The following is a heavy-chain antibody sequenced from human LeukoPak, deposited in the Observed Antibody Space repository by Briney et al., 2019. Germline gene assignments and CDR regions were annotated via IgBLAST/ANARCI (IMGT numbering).Heavy chain of an antibody. CDR1: GFTFDDYA. CDR2: ISWNSGSI. V-gene: IGHV3-9*01. J-gene: IGHJ6*02. CDR3: ARGVTNGMDV. Sequence: PGGSLRLSCAASGFTFDDYAMHWVRQAPGKGLEWVSGISWNSGSIGYADSVKGRFTISRDNAKNSLYLQMNSLRAEDTAVYYCARGVTNGMDVWGQGTTVTVSS. D-gene: IGHD3-10*01.